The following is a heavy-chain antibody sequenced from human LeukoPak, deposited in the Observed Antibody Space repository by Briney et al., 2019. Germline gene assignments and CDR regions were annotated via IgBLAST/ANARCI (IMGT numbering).Heavy chain of an antibody. CDR2: INPNSGCT. J-gene: IGHJ3*02. D-gene: IGHD3-22*01. CDR1: GYTFTGYH. CDR3: ARTPYYYDGSGYAFDI. Sequence: ASVKVSCKASGYTFTGYHLHWVRQAPGQGLEWMGWINPNSGCTNYAQKFQGRVTMTRDTSISTAYMELSRLRSDDTAVYYCARTPYYYDGSGYAFDIWGQGTMVTVSS. V-gene: IGHV1-2*02.